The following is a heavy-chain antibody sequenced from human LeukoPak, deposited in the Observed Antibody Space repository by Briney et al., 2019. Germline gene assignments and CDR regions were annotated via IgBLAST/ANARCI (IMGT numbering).Heavy chain of an antibody. CDR1: GFTFSSYG. Sequence: GGSLRLFCAASGFTFSSYGMHWVRQAPGKGLEWVAFIRYDGSNKYYADSVKGRFTISRDNSKNTLYQQMNSLRAEDTAVYYCAKDRYSSSWQTFDYWGQGTLVTVSS. J-gene: IGHJ4*02. CDR3: AKDRYSSSWQTFDY. D-gene: IGHD6-13*01. V-gene: IGHV3-30*02. CDR2: IRYDGSNK.